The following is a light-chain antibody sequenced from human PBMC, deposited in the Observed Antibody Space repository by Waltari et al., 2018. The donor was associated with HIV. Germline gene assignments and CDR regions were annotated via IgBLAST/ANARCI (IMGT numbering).Light chain of an antibody. V-gene: IGKV3-15*01. J-gene: IGKJ2*01. CDR3: QQYDRGPRGIT. Sequence: EIVMTQSPPTLSVSPGQRVTLSCRASQSISAKVAWYQQRPGQAPRLLIYEAATRPTGIPARFSGSGSGTEFTLTIRSLQSEDFATYFCQQYDRGPRGITFGQGTMLEIK. CDR1: QSISAK. CDR2: EAA.